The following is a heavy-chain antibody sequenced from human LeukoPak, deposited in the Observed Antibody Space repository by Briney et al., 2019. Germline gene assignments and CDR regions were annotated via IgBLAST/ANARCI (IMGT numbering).Heavy chain of an antibody. CDR2: IYQSGST. CDR1: GGSISSGGYS. CDR3: ARAPPPVYYFDY. V-gene: IGHV4-30-2*01. Sequence: SQTLSLTCAVSGGSISSGGYSWSWIRQPPGKGLEWIGYIYQSGSTYYNPSLKSRVTISVDRSKNQFSLKLSSVTAADTAVYYCARAPPPVYYFDYWGQGTLVTVSS. J-gene: IGHJ4*02.